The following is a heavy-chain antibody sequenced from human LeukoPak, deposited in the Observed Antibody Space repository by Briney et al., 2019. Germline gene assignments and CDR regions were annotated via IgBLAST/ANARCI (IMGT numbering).Heavy chain of an antibody. D-gene: IGHD3-22*01. CDR1: GGSISGYY. CDR2: IYYSGST. V-gene: IGHV4-59*01. CDR3: ARDSSHYDSSGYYYGVFDY. Sequence: SETLSLTCTVSGGSISGYYWSWIRQPPGKGLEWIGYIYYSGSTNYNPSLKSRVTISVDTSKNQFSLKLSSVTAADTAVYYCARDSSHYDSSGYYYGVFDYWGQGTLVTVSS. J-gene: IGHJ4*02.